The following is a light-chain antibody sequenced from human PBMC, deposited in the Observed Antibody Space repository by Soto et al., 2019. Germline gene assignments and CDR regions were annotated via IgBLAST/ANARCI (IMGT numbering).Light chain of an antibody. CDR1: QSISSW. V-gene: IGKV1-5*03. CDR3: QQYNSYSWT. J-gene: IGKJ1*01. Sequence: DIQMTQSPSTLSASVGDRVTITCRASQSISSWLAWYQQKPGEAPKLLIYKASSLDSGVPSRFIGSGSGTEFTLTISSLQPDDFAAYYCQQYNSYSWTFGQGTKVEIK. CDR2: KAS.